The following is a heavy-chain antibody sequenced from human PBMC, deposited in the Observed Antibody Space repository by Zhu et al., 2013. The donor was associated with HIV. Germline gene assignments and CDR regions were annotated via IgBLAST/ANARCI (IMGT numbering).Heavy chain of an antibody. CDR3: ARDYSSGKGYFDY. D-gene: IGHD3-22*01. CDR1: GYSISSGYH. V-gene: IGHV4-38-2*02. J-gene: IGHJ4*02. CDR2: IYHSGST. Sequence: VQLQESGPGLVKPSETLSLTCTVSGYSISSGYHWGWIRQPPGKGLEWIGSIYHSGSTYYNPSLKSRVTVSVDTSKNQFSLKLSSVTAADTAVYYCARDYSSGKGYFDYWGQGTLVTVSS.